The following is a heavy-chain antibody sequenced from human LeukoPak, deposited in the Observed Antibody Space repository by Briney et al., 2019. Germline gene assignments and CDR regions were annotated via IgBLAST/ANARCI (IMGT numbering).Heavy chain of an antibody. V-gene: IGHV3-74*01. J-gene: IGHJ4*02. CDR3: ANSPRSYGDFFI. CDR2: INSDGSST. D-gene: IGHD4-17*01. CDR1: RFTFSSYW. Sequence: PGGSLRLSCAASRFTFSSYWMHWVRQAPGKGLVWVSRINSDGSSTSYADSVKGRFTISRDNSKKTLYLQISSLSAGDMALYYCANSPRSYGDFFIWGQGTLVTVSS.